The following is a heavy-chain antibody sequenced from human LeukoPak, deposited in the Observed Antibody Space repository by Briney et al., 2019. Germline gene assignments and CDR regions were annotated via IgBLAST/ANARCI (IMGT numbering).Heavy chain of an antibody. J-gene: IGHJ4*02. Sequence: KASETLSLTCTVSGGSISSYYWSWLRQPPGKGLEWIGNIYYSGSTNYNPSLKSRITMSVNTSKNQFSLKLRPVTAADTALYCCASHYYDSSGYYPFDYWGQGSLVTVSS. D-gene: IGHD3-22*01. CDR1: GGSISSYY. V-gene: IGHV4-59*01. CDR3: ASHYYDSSGYYPFDY. CDR2: IYYSGST.